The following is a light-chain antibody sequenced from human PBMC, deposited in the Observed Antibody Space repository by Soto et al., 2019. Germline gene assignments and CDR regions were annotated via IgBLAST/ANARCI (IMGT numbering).Light chain of an antibody. Sequence: QSALTQPASVSGSPGQSITISCTGTVGLVSWYQQHPGKVPKLIIYDDTKRPSGVSSRFSGSKSGNTASLTISGLQTEDEADYYCAAWDDSLNALYVFGTGTKVTVL. CDR2: DDT. J-gene: IGLJ1*01. V-gene: IGLV2-23*01. CDR3: AAWDDSLNALYV. CDR1: VGL.